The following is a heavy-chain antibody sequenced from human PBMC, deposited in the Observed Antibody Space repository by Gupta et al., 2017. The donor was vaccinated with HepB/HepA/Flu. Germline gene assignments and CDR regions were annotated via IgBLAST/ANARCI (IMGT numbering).Heavy chain of an antibody. CDR1: XYSXNXYX. CDR3: ARLAGEMATFWLGSHPFDY. V-gene: IGHV5-51*01. CDR2: IYPGDSDT. D-gene: IGHD5-24*01. J-gene: IGHJ4*02. Sequence: GAXVKXPXXXLKISCKGSXYSXNXYXXVXXRXMXXKGLEWMGIIYPGDSDTRYSPSFQGQVSISVDKSISTAYLQWISLKASDSAMYYCARLAGEMATFWLGSHPFDYWGQGTLLTVSS.